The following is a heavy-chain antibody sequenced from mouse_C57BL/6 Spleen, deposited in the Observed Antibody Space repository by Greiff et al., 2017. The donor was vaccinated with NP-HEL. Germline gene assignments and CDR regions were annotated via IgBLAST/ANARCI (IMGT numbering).Heavy chain of an antibody. V-gene: IGHV1-72*01. J-gene: IGHJ4*01. CDR2: IYPNSGGT. CDR1: GYTFTSYC. Sequence: VQLQQPGAELVKPGASVKLSCKASGYTFTSYCMHWVKQRPGRGLEWIGRIYPNSGGTKYNEKFKSKATLTADKSSSTAYMELSSLTSEDSAVYCCARFGDGDAMDYGGQGTSVTVSS. D-gene: IGHD1-2*01. CDR3: ARFGDGDAMDY.